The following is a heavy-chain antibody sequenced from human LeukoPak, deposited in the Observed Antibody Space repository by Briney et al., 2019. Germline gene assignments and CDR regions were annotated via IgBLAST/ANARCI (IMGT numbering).Heavy chain of an antibody. CDR3: ARDVGPNDYVDY. V-gene: IGHV3-74*01. CDR1: GFTFSSYW. D-gene: IGHD2-8*01. Sequence: PGGSLRLSCAASGFTFSSYWMHWVRQAPGKGLVYVSRINSDGTSTSYADSVKGRFTISRDNAKNTLYLLMNSLRAEDTAVYYCARDVGPNDYVDYWGQGTLVTVSS. CDR2: INSDGTST. J-gene: IGHJ4*02.